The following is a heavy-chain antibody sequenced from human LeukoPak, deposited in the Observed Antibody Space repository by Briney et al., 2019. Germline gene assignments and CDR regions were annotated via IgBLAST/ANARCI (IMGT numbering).Heavy chain of an antibody. CDR1: SGSISTSTNY. CDR2: IYYSGST. J-gene: IGHJ6*03. D-gene: IGHD4-17*01. Sequence: PSETLSLTCNVSSGSISTSTNYWGWIRQPPGKGLEWIGSIYYSGSTYYNPSLKSRVTISVDTSKNQFSLKLSSVTAADTAVYYCARAYGVYGEPYYMDVWGKGTTVTISS. V-gene: IGHV4-39*07. CDR3: ARAYGVYGEPYYMDV.